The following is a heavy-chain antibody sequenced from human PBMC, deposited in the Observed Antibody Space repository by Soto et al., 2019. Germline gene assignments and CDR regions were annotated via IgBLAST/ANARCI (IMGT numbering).Heavy chain of an antibody. CDR3: AKDRYSVYDSGY. J-gene: IGHJ4*02. D-gene: IGHD5-12*01. V-gene: IGHV3-23*01. CDR1: GFTFSSYA. CDR2: ISGSGDSV. Sequence: EAQLLEAGGGFGQPGGSLRLSCAASGFTFSSYAMSWVRQAPGKGLEWVSAISGSGDSVYYADSGKGRFTISRDNSKNTLYLQMYSLRAGDTAVYYCAKDRYSVYDSGYWGQGTVVIVSS.